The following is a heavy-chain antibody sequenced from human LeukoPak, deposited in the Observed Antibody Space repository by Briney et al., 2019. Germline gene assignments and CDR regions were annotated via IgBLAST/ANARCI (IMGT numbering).Heavy chain of an antibody. Sequence: GGSLRLSCAASGFTFSSYGMHWVRQAPGKGLEWVAFIRYDGSNKYYADSVKGRFTISRDNSKNTLYLQMNSLRAEDTAVYYCAKDTGISSRTPWYYFDYWGQGTLVTVSS. CDR3: AKDTGISSRTPWYYFDY. CDR2: IRYDGSNK. V-gene: IGHV3-30*02. D-gene: IGHD2-2*01. J-gene: IGHJ4*02. CDR1: GFTFSSYG.